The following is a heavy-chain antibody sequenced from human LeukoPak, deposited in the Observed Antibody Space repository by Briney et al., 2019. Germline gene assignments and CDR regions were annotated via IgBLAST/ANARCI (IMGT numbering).Heavy chain of an antibody. CDR3: AKDRPHGSCDWYPFDL. D-gene: IGHD2-21*02. CDR1: GGSISSYY. Sequence: SETLSLTCTVSGGSISSYYWSWIRQPPGKGLEWIGYIYYSGSTNYNPSLKSRVTISVDTSNNQFSLKLSSVTAADTAVYYCAKDRPHGSCDWYPFDLWGRGTLVTVSS. J-gene: IGHJ2*01. V-gene: IGHV4-59*01. CDR2: IYYSGST.